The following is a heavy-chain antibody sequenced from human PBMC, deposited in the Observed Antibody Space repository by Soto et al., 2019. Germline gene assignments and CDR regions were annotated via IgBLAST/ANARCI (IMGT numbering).Heavy chain of an antibody. J-gene: IGHJ4*02. V-gene: IGHV2-5*01. CDR1: GFSFTTAGVA. D-gene: IGHD5-12*01. CDR2: IYYNDDR. Sequence: SGPTLVNPTQPLTLTCTFSGFSFTTAGVAVDWIRQTPGGALEWLTLIYYNDDRRFSPSLKTRLTITGDTSKNQVVLSLTNVDPGDTATYFCAHSDGGYEIIYFDFWGQGIPVTVSS. CDR3: AHSDGGYEIIYFDF.